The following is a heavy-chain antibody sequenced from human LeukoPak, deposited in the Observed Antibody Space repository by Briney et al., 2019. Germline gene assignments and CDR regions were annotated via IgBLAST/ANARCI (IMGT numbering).Heavy chain of an antibody. CDR3: AGRYCSGTSCQINFDY. V-gene: IGHV4-34*01. J-gene: IGHJ4*02. CDR1: GGSFSGYY. D-gene: IGHD2-2*01. CDR2: INHSGST. Sequence: SETLSLTCAVYGGSFSGYYWSWIRQPPGKGLEWIGEINHSGSTNYNPSLKSRVTISVDTSKNQFSLKLSSVTAADTAVYYCAGRYCSGTSCQINFDYWGQGTLVTVSS.